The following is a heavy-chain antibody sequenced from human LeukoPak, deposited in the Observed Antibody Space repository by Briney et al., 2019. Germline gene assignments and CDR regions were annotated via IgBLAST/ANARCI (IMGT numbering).Heavy chain of an antibody. CDR2: IYTSGST. CDR1: GDSISNYY. J-gene: IGHJ3*02. V-gene: IGHV4-4*07. Sequence: PSETLSLTCTVSGDSISNYYWSWIRQPAGKGLEWIGRIYTSGSTNYNPSLKSRVTMSVDTSKNQFSLKLSSVTAADTAVYYCARDEVPRGYSYGDAFDIWGQGTMVTVSS. D-gene: IGHD5-18*01. CDR3: ARDEVPRGYSYGDAFDI.